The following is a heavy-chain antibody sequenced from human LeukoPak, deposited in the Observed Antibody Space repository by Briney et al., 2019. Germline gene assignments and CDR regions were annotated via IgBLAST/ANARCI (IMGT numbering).Heavy chain of an antibody. D-gene: IGHD3-10*02. Sequence: SETLSLTCTVSGGSISSGGYYWSWNRQHPGRGLEWIGYIYYSGSTYYNPSLKSRVTISVDTSKNQFSLKLSSVTAADTAVYYCARADYYVIDYWGQGTLVTVSS. CDR1: GGSISSGGYY. J-gene: IGHJ4*02. V-gene: IGHV4-31*03. CDR2: IYYSGST. CDR3: ARADYYVIDY.